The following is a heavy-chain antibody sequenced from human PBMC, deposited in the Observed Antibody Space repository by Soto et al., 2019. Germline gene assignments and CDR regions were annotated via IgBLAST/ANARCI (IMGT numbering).Heavy chain of an antibody. Sequence: QVQLVESGGGVVQPGRSLRLSCAASGFTFSSYGMHWVRQAPGKGLEWVAVISYDGSNKYYADSVKGRFTISRDNSKNTLYLQMNSLRAEDTAVYYCAILGYCSSTSCSDAFDIWCQGTMVTVSS. D-gene: IGHD2-2*01. V-gene: IGHV3-30*03. CDR3: AILGYCSSTSCSDAFDI. J-gene: IGHJ3*02. CDR2: ISYDGSNK. CDR1: GFTFSSYG.